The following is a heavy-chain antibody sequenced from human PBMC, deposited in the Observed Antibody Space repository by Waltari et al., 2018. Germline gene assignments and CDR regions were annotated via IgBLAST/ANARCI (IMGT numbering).Heavy chain of an antibody. CDR1: GGTFRSIG. D-gene: IGHD5-12*01. Sequence: QVQLVQSGSEVKKPGSSVKVSCKASGGTFRSIGIAWVRLAPGQGLEWMGGVIPMFGTTTYTEKFQGRITMTADESTRTAYMELSRLRSEDTAVYYCACQSGSVGQYYYYGMDVWGQGTTVTVSS. CDR3: ACQSGSVGQYYYYGMDV. V-gene: IGHV1-69*01. J-gene: IGHJ6*02. CDR2: VIPMFGTT.